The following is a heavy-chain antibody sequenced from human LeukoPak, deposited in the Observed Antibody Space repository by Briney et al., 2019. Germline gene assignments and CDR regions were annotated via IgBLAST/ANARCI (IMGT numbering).Heavy chain of an antibody. CDR3: ARDLGY. CDR1: GFTVRSHS. Sequence: GGSLRLSCAASGFTVRSHSMSWLRQAPGKGLEWVSVIYSGGSTYYADSVKGRFTISRDNSNNTLYLQMNSLRAEDTAVYYCARDLGYWGQGTLVTVSS. V-gene: IGHV3-53*01. CDR2: IYSGGST. D-gene: IGHD7-27*01. J-gene: IGHJ4*02.